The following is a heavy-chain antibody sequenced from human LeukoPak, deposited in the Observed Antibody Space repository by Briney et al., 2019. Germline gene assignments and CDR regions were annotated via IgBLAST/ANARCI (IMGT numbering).Heavy chain of an antibody. CDR2: ISSSSSYI. V-gene: IGHV3-21*01. J-gene: IGHJ4*02. CDR1: GFTSSSYS. D-gene: IGHD3-22*01. Sequence: GGSLRLSCAASGFTSSSYSMNWVRQAPGKGLEWVSSISSSSSYIYYADSVKGRFTISRDNAKNSLYLQMNSLRAEDTAVYYCARDVSPDYYDSSGYSLPDYWGQGTLVTVSS. CDR3: ARDVSPDYYDSSGYSLPDY.